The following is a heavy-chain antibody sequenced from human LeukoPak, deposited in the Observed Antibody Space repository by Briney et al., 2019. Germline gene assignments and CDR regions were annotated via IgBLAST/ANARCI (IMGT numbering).Heavy chain of an antibody. V-gene: IGHV1-8*01. D-gene: IGHD6-13*01. J-gene: IGHJ6*02. CDR2: MNPNSGNT. CDR3: ASSYSSSWYLSYGMDI. Sequence: GASVKVSCKASGYTFTSYDINWVRQATGQGLEWMGWMNPNSGNTGYAQKFQGRVTMTRNTSISTAYMELSSLRSEDTAVYYCASSYSSSWYLSYGMDIWGQGTTVTVSS. CDR1: GYTFTSYD.